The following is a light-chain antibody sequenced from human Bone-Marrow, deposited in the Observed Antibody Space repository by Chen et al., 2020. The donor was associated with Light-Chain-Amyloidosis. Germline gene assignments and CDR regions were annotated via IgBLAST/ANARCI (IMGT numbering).Light chain of an antibody. CDR2: DAD. CDR1: QSVSRN. Sequence: EIVMRQSPATLSVSPGERATLSCRASQSVSRNLAWYQQKPGQAPRLLLHDADIRATGIPARFSGSGSGTEFTLTISSLQSEDFAVYYCQQYHKWPPITFGQGTKLEIK. J-gene: IGKJ2*01. V-gene: IGKV3-15*01. CDR3: QQYHKWPPIT.